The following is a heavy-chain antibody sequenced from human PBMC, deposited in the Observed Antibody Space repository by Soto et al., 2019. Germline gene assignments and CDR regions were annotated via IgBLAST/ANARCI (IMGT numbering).Heavy chain of an antibody. D-gene: IGHD6-6*01. CDR2: IYYSGST. V-gene: IGHV4-59*01. CDR1: GGTISSYY. J-gene: IGHJ4*02. Sequence: SETLSLTCTVAGGTISSYYCSWIRQPPGKGLEWIGYIYYSGSTNYNPSLKSRVTISVDTSKNQFSLKLSSVTAADTAVYYCARGDEYSSSSGFDYWGQGTLVTVSS. CDR3: ARGDEYSSSSGFDY.